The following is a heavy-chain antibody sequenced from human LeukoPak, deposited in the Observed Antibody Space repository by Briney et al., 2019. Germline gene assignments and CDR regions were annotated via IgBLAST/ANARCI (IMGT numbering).Heavy chain of an antibody. V-gene: IGHV1-2*02. CDR2: MNPNSGGT. Sequence: GASVKVSCKASGYTFASYDINWVRQATGQGLEWMGWMNPNSGGTNYAQKFQGRVTMTRDTSISTAYMELSRLRSDDTAVYYCARVIAVAGGFDPWGQGTLVTVSS. CDR3: ARVIAVAGGFDP. J-gene: IGHJ5*02. D-gene: IGHD6-19*01. CDR1: GYTFASYD.